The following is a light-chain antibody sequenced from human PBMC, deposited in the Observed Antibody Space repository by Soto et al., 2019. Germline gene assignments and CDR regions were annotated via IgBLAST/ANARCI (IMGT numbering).Light chain of an antibody. V-gene: IGKV1-39*01. CDR1: QSISSY. CDR2: VAS. Sequence: DIQMTQSPSSLSASVGDSVTITCRASQSISSYLNWYQQRPGKVPKLLISVASNLQSGVPSRFSGSGSGTDFTLTITSLQTEDFATYYCQQSYSTPYSFAQGTKLEIK. J-gene: IGKJ2*03. CDR3: QQSYSTPYS.